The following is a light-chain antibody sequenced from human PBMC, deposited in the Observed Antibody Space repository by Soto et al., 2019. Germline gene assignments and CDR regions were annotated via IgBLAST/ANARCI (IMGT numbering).Light chain of an antibody. CDR1: SSDVGGYNY. J-gene: IGLJ1*01. Sequence: QSALTQPASVSGSPGQSITISCTGTSSDVGGYNYVSWYQQHPGKAPKLMIYDVSNRPSGVSNRFSGSKSGNTASLTISGLQAEDEADYYCSSYTRSNTYVFGTGTKSPS. CDR3: SSYTRSNTYV. V-gene: IGLV2-14*01. CDR2: DVS.